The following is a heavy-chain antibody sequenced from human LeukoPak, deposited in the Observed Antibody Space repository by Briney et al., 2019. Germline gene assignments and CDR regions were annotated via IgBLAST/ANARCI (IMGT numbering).Heavy chain of an antibody. Sequence: SETLSLTCTVSGGSISTYYWSWIRQPPGKGLEWIGFVYYTGSTKYNPSLRSRVTISVDTSKNQFSLKLRSVTAADTAVYYCARSSPVTTGDDAFDIWGQGTMVTVSS. D-gene: IGHD4-17*01. CDR1: GGSISTYY. J-gene: IGHJ3*02. V-gene: IGHV4-59*08. CDR3: ARSSPVTTGDDAFDI. CDR2: VYYTGST.